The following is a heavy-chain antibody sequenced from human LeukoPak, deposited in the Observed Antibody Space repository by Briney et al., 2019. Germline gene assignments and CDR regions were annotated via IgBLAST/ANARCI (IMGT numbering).Heavy chain of an antibody. V-gene: IGHV4-30-2*01. Sequence: SSETLSLTCAVSGGSISSGGYSWSWIRQPPGKGLEWIGYIYHSGSTYYNPSLKSRVTISVDRSKNQFSLKLSSVTAADTAVYYCARGGVLRLYFDYWGQGTLVTVSS. D-gene: IGHD2-15*01. J-gene: IGHJ4*02. CDR1: GGSISSGGYS. CDR3: ARGGVLRLYFDY. CDR2: IYHSGST.